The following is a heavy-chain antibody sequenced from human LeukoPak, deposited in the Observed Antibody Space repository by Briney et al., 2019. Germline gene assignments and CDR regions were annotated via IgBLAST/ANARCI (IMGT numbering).Heavy chain of an antibody. J-gene: IGHJ4*02. D-gene: IGHD6-19*01. CDR2: ISSYNGNT. CDR3: ARDRRRAVAAH. Sequence: ASVLISCNASGYTITSYDIRWVRQAPGQGLEWLGWISSYNGNTNYAQKLQGRVTMTTDKSTNTAYMELRSLRSDDTAVYYCARDRRRAVAAHWGQGTLVTVSS. CDR1: GYTITSYD. V-gene: IGHV1-18*04.